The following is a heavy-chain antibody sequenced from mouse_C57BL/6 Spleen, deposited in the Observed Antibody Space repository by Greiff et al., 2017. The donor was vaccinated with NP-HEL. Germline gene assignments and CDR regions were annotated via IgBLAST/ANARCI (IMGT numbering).Heavy chain of an antibody. V-gene: IGHV5-17*01. Sequence: EVKLVESGGGLVKPGGSLKLSCAASGFTFSDYGMHWVRQAPEKGLEWVAYISSGSSTIYYADTVKGRVTISRYNAKNTLFLQMTSLRSEDTAMYYCARIGRDYFDYWGQGTTLTVSS. CDR3: ARIGRDYFDY. CDR1: GFTFSDYG. CDR2: ISSGSSTI. J-gene: IGHJ2*01.